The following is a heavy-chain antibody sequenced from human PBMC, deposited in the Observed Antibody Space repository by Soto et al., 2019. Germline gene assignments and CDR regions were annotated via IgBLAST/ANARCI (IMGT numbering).Heavy chain of an antibody. D-gene: IGHD1-26*01. Sequence: LRLSCAASGFTFSSYGMHWVRQAPGKGLEWGAVISYDGSNKYYADSVKGRFTISRDNSKNTLYLQMNSLRAEDTAVFYCAKDVVVGSTAGLGDYYYYYGMDVWGQGNTVTVSS. V-gene: IGHV3-30*18. CDR2: ISYDGSNK. J-gene: IGHJ6*02. CDR1: GFTFSSYG. CDR3: AKDVVVGSTAGLGDYYYYYGMDV.